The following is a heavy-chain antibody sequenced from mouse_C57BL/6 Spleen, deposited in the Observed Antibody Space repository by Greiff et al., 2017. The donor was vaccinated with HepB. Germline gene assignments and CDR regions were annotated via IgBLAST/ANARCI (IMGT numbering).Heavy chain of an antibody. Sequence: EVKLQESGPGLVKPSQSLSLTCSVTGYSITSGYYWNWIRQFPGNKLEWMGYISYDGSNNYNPSLKNRISITRDTSKNQFFLKLNSVTTEDTATYYCAREGTYYSNFSFDYRGQGTTLTVSS. CDR2: ISYDGSN. CDR1: GYSITSGYY. V-gene: IGHV3-6*01. D-gene: IGHD2-5*01. J-gene: IGHJ2*01. CDR3: AREGTYYSNFSFDY.